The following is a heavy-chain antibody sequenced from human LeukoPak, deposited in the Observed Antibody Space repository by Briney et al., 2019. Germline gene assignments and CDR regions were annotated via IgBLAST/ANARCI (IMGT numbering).Heavy chain of an antibody. Sequence: PSETLSLTCTVSGDSISSSNSYWAWIRQPPGKGLEWIESIYYSGSTYYNPSLKSRVTISVDTSKNQFSLKVSSVTAADTAVYFCARDDYGVFDAFDVWGQGTVVTVSS. CDR3: ARDDYGVFDAFDV. J-gene: IGHJ3*01. D-gene: IGHD3-16*01. V-gene: IGHV4-39*01. CDR1: GDSISSSNSY. CDR2: IYYSGST.